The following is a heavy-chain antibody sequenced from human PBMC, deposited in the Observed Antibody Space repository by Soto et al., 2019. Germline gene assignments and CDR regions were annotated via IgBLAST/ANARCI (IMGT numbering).Heavy chain of an antibody. J-gene: IGHJ4*02. CDR1: GGSISSGDYY. D-gene: IGHD3-10*01. CDR3: ARREYYYGSGSPFDY. Sequence: QVQLQESGPGLVKPSQTLSLTCTVSGGSISSGDYYWSWIRQPPGKGLEWIGYIYYSGSTYYNPSLKSRVTISVDTSNNQFSLKLSSVTAADTAVYYCARREYYYGSGSPFDYWGQGTLVTVSS. CDR2: IYYSGST. V-gene: IGHV4-30-4*01.